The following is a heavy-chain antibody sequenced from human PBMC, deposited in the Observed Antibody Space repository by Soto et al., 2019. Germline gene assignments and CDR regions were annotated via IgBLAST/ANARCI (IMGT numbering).Heavy chain of an antibody. J-gene: IGHJ6*02. D-gene: IGHD1-20*01. Sequence: ESGGGVVQPGRSLRLSCAASGFTFSTYAMHWVRQAPGKGLAWVAVISYDGSHKYQADSVKGRFTISRDNSKNTLFLQMNSLRGDDTAVYYCARDRITGNPGGGMDVWGQGATVTVSS. V-gene: IGHV3-30-3*01. CDR3: ARDRITGNPGGGMDV. CDR2: ISYDGSHK. CDR1: GFTFSTYA.